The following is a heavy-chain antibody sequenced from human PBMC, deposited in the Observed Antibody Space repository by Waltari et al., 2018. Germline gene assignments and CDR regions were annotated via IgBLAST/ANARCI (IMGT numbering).Heavy chain of an antibody. D-gene: IGHD1-1*01. CDR2: SHPNIGGT. V-gene: IGHV1-2*02. CDR1: GYTFTGSY. Sequence: QVQLVQSGAEVKKPGASVKVSCKASGYTFTGSYMHWVRPTPGQGLEWMGWSHPNIGGTNYAQKFHGRVTMTRDTSISTVYMELSRLRSDDTAVYYCARDKENWNDGFEWFDPWGQGTLVTVSS. CDR3: ARDKENWNDGFEWFDP. J-gene: IGHJ5*02.